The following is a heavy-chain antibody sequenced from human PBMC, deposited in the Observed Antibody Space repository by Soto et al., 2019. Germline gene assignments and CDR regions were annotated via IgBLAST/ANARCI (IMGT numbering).Heavy chain of an antibody. J-gene: IGHJ4*02. CDR2: INPNSGGT. V-gene: IGHV1-2*04. Sequence: ASVKVSCKASGYTFTGYYMHWVRQAPGQGLEWMGWINPNSGGTNYAQKFQGWVTMTRDTSISTAYMELSRLRSDDTAVDYCARETIGYYFDYWGQGTLVTVSS. D-gene: IGHD1-1*01. CDR1: GYTFTGYY. CDR3: ARETIGYYFDY.